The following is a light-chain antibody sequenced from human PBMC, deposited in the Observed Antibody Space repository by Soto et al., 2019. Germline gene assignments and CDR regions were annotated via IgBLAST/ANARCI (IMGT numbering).Light chain of an antibody. Sequence: QSALTQPASVSGSPGQSITISCTGTSSEVGGYNYVSWYQQHPGKAPKLMIYEVSNRPSGVSNRFSGSKSGNTASLTISGLQAEDEADYYCSSYTSSSTQVFGTGTKVTGL. J-gene: IGLJ1*01. CDR1: SSEVGGYNY. V-gene: IGLV2-14*01. CDR3: SSYTSSSTQV. CDR2: EVS.